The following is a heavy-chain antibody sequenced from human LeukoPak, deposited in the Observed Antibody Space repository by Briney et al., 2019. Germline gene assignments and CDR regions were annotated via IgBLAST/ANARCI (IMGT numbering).Heavy chain of an antibody. CDR3: ARTAFPLASAWRAYCGGDCYSYWYFDL. CDR1: GGSISSYY. V-gene: IGHV4-59*01. CDR2: IYYSGST. Sequence: SETLSLTCTVSGGSISSYYWSWIRQPPGKGLEWIGYIYYSGSTNYNPSLKSRVTISVDTSKNQFSLKLSSVTAADTAVYYCARTAFPLASAWRAYCGGDCYSYWYFDLWGRGTLVTVPS. J-gene: IGHJ2*01. D-gene: IGHD2-21*02.